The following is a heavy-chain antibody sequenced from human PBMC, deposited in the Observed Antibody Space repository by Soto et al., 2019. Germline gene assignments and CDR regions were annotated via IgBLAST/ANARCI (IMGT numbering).Heavy chain of an antibody. CDR1: GGSISSSSYY. CDR3: ARHRAQQLVLDY. Sequence: SETLSLTCTVSGGSISSSSYYWGWIRQPPGKGLEWIGSIYYSGSTYYNPSLKSRVTISVDTSKNQFSLKRSSVTAADTAVYYCARHRAQQLVLDYWGQGTLVTVSS. D-gene: IGHD6-13*01. V-gene: IGHV4-39*01. CDR2: IYYSGST. J-gene: IGHJ4*02.